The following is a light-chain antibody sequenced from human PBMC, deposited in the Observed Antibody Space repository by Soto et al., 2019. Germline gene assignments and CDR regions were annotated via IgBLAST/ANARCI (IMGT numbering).Light chain of an antibody. CDR1: QSISNW. CDR3: HHYKTYWYT. J-gene: IGKJ2*01. Sequence: DIQMTQSPSTLSASVGDRVIITCRASQSISNWLAWYQQKPGKAPKLLIYKASSLESGVPSRFSGSGSGTELTLTISSLQPDDFATYYCHHYKTYWYTFGQGTKLEIK. CDR2: KAS. V-gene: IGKV1-5*03.